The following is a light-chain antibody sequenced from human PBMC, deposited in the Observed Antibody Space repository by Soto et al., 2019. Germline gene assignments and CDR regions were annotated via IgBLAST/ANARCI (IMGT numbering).Light chain of an antibody. CDR1: QSVSSN. J-gene: IGKJ1*01. CDR3: QQYNNWPPTWT. V-gene: IGKV3-15*01. Sequence: EIVMTQSPATLSVSPGERATLSCRASQSVSSNLAWYQQKPGQAPRLLIYGASTRATGIPARFSGSGSGTEFGLTISSLQSEGFAVYYCQQYNNWPPTWTFGQGTKVEIK. CDR2: GAS.